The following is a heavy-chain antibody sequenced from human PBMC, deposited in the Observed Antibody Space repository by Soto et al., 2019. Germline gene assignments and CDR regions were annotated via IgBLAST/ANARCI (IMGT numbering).Heavy chain of an antibody. J-gene: IGHJ4*02. CDR3: ARDSSAPLGFDY. CDR2: IIPIFGTA. V-gene: IGHV1-69*13. Sequence: GASVKVSCKASGGTFSSYAISWVRQAPGQGLEWMGGIIPIFGTANYAQKFQGRVTITADESTSTAYMELSSLRSEDTAVYYCARDSSAPLGFDYWGQGTLVTVSS. D-gene: IGHD3-22*01. CDR1: GGTFSSYA.